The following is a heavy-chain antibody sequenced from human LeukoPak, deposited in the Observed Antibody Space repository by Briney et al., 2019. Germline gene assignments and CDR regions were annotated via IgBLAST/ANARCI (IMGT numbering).Heavy chain of an antibody. Sequence: GGSLRLSCAASGFTVSSNYMSWVRQAPGKGLEWVPIIYSGGSTYFADSVKGRFTISRDNSKNTLYLQMNSLRAEDTALYYCARVPVASWIQLDSWGQGTLVTVSS. J-gene: IGHJ4*02. V-gene: IGHV3-53*01. CDR1: GFTVSSNY. CDR2: IYSGGST. D-gene: IGHD6-13*01. CDR3: ARVPVASWIQLDS.